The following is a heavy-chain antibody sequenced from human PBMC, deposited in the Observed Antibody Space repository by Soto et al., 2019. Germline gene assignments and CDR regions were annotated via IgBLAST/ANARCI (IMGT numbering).Heavy chain of an antibody. CDR3: AEGWGSGTSFNAFYI. CDR1: GFSFSYAW. Sequence: EVHLVESGGGLVKPGGSLRLSCVASGFSFSYAWMSWGRQAPGKGLEWVGRIRSKTAGETTEYAAPGQGRFTISRDDSKNTLDLPMDSLKTGNTAVYYCAEGWGSGTSFNAFYIWGQGTVVTVSS. V-gene: IGHV3-15*01. CDR2: IRSKTAGETT. D-gene: IGHD3-16*01. J-gene: IGHJ3*02.